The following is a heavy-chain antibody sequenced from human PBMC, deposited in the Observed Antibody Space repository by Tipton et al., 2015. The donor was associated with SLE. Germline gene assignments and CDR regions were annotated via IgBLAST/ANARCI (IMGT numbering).Heavy chain of an antibody. V-gene: IGHV4-59*08. D-gene: IGHD5-12*01. CDR3: ARQVASFDY. CDR2: IYATGNT. Sequence: TLSLTCSVSGGSISGYYWSWIRQPPGKGLEWIGYIYATGNTDYNPSLKSRVTISVDTSKNQFSLKLSSVTAADTAVYYCARQVASFDYWGQGTLVTVSS. CDR1: GGSISGYY. J-gene: IGHJ4*02.